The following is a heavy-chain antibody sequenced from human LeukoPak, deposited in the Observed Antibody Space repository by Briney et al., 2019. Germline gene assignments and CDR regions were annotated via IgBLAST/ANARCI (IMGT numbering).Heavy chain of an antibody. V-gene: IGHV3-30*02. CDR2: IRYEGRRK. D-gene: IGHD2/OR15-2a*01. Sequence: GGSLRLSCAASGVIFSSYGMHRVRQAPDKGLELGAFIRYEGRRKYYADSVKGRFTTSRDTSKKTLYLQMNSLRAEDTAMYYCAKVSLNMVHDAFDIWGQGTMVSVSS. CDR1: GVIFSSYG. J-gene: IGHJ3*02. CDR3: AKVSLNMVHDAFDI.